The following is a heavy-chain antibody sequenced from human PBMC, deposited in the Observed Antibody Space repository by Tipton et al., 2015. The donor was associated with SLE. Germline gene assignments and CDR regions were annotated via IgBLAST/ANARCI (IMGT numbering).Heavy chain of an antibody. CDR2: INHSVSA. D-gene: IGHD3-22*01. J-gene: IGHJ4*02. V-gene: IGHV4-34*01. Sequence: LRLSCAVFGGSLSGYYWSWMRQLPGKGLEWIGEINHSVSANYNPSLKSRVTISVDTSKNQFSLKLTSVTAAGTAMYYCARAGDSSGYYYAYWGQGTLVTVSS. CDR3: ARAGDSSGYYYAY. CDR1: GGSLSGYY.